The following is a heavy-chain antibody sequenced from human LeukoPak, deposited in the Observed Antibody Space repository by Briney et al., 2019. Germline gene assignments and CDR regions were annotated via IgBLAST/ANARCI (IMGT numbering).Heavy chain of an antibody. V-gene: IGHV3-53*01. J-gene: IGHJ4*02. Sequence: PGGSLRLSCAASGLTVSSNYMNWVRQAPGKGLEWVSVIYSGGSTYYADSVKGRFTISRDNSKNTLFLQMNSLRAEDTAVYYCARGAVTRNYFDYWGQGTLVTVSS. CDR2: IYSGGST. CDR1: GLTVSSNY. D-gene: IGHD4-17*01. CDR3: ARGAVTRNYFDY.